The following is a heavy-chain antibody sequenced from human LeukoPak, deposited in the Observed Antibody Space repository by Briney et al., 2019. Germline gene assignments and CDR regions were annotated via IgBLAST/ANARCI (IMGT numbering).Heavy chain of an antibody. D-gene: IGHD5-18*01. CDR2: IIPIFGTA. CDR1: GGTFSSYA. Sequence: SVKVSCKASGGTFSSYAISWVRQAPGQGLEWMGGIIPIFGTANYAQKFQGRVTITTDESTSTAYMELSSLRSEDTAVYCCASLEDVDTAMYDYWGQGTLVTVSS. CDR3: ASLEDVDTAMYDY. V-gene: IGHV1-69*05. J-gene: IGHJ4*02.